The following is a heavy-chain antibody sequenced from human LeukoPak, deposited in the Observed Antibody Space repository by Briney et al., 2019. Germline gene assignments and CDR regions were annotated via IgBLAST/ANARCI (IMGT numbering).Heavy chain of an antibody. D-gene: IGHD1-26*01. V-gene: IGHV3-21*01. Sequence: GGSLRLSCAASGFTFSSYSVNWVRQAPGKGLEWVSSISSSSSYIYYADSVKGRFTISRDNAKNSLYLQMNSLRAEDTAVYYCARDKVGATSRNWFDPWGQGTLVTVSS. CDR3: ARDKVGATSRNWFDP. J-gene: IGHJ5*02. CDR1: GFTFSSYS. CDR2: ISSSSSYI.